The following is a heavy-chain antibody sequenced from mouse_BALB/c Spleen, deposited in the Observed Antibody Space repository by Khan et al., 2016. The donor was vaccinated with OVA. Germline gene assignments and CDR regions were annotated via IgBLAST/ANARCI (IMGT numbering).Heavy chain of an antibody. V-gene: IGHV3-6*02. CDR1: GYSITSGYF. Sequence: EVQLQESGPGLVKPSQSLSLTCSVTGYSITSGYFWNWIRQFPGNKLEWMGYIRYDGNSNYYPSLKNRISISRDTSKNQFFLKLNSVTSEATATYYCARGGSSGPAWFTNWGQGTLVTVSA. CDR3: ARGGSSGPAWFTN. J-gene: IGHJ3*01. CDR2: IRYDGNS. D-gene: IGHD3-1*01.